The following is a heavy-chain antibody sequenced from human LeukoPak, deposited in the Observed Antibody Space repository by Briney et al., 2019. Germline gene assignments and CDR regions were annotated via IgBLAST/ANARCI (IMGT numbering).Heavy chain of an antibody. CDR3: ATLGVVPAVRGIDY. Sequence: GGSLRLSCAASGFTFSSYAMSWVRQAPGKGLEWVSAISGSGGSTYYADSVKGRFTISRDNSKNTLYLQMNSLRAEDTAVYYCATLGVVPAVRGIDYWGQGTLVTVSS. CDR2: ISGSGGST. V-gene: IGHV3-23*01. J-gene: IGHJ4*02. CDR1: GFTFSSYA. D-gene: IGHD2-2*01.